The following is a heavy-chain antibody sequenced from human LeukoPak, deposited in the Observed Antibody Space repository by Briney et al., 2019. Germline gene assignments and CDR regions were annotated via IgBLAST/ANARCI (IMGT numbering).Heavy chain of an antibody. CDR3: ARDDSSGWGAFDI. CDR1: GGTFSSYA. J-gene: IGHJ3*02. D-gene: IGHD3-22*01. Sequence: GASVKASCKASGGTFSSYAISWVRQAPGQGLEWMGRIIPILGIANYAQKFQGRVTITADKSTSTAYMELSSLRSEDTAVYYCARDDSSGWGAFDIWGQGTMVTVSS. V-gene: IGHV1-69*04. CDR2: IIPILGIA.